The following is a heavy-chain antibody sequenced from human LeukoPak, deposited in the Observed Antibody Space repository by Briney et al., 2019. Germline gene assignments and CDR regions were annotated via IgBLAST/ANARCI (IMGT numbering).Heavy chain of an antibody. Sequence: ASVKVSCKASGYTFTSYGISWVRQAPGQGLEWMGWMNPNSGNTGYAQKFQGRVTMTRNTSISTAYMELSSLRSEDTAVYYCALAVAGKRWLIDWGQGTLVTVSS. CDR2: MNPNSGNT. CDR1: GYTFTSYG. J-gene: IGHJ4*02. CDR3: ALAVAGKRWLID. V-gene: IGHV1-8*02. D-gene: IGHD6-19*01.